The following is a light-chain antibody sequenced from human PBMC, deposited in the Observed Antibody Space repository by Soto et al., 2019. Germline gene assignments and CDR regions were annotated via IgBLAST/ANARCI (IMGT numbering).Light chain of an antibody. Sequence: QSVLTQPPSVSAAPGQKVSISCSGSSSNVGKNLVSWYQHVPGKAPKLLIYDNQKRPSGIPDRFSASKSGTLATLDITGLQTGDEADYYCGTWDSSLTIGVIFGGGTKVTVL. CDR2: DNQ. CDR1: SSNVGKNL. V-gene: IGLV1-51*01. CDR3: GTWDSSLTIGVI. J-gene: IGLJ2*01.